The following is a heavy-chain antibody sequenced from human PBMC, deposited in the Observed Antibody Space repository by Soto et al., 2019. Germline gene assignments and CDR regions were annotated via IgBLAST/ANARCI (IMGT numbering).Heavy chain of an antibody. J-gene: IGHJ4*02. CDR3: ATCTLPLSWNWLQSAAGKFDY. Sequence: QVHLVESGGGVVRPGTSLRVSCSASEFSFNNYAVHWVRQAPGEGLEWVALISSDGNNKYYPDSVRGRFTISRDHSNNTVYLQMHSLRVDDMAVYYCATCTLPLSWNWLQSAAGKFDYWGQGTLVTVSS. CDR2: ISSDGNNK. CDR1: EFSFNNYA. D-gene: IGHD5-12*01. V-gene: IGHV3-30-3*01.